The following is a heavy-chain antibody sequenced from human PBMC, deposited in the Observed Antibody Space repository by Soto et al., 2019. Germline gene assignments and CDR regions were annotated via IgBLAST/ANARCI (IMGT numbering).Heavy chain of an antibody. V-gene: IGHV1-58*01. CDR1: GFTFTSSA. Sequence: AASVKVSCKASGFTFTSSAVQWVRQARGQRLEWIGWIVVGSGNTNYAQKFQERVTITRDMSTSTAYMELSSLRSEDTAVYYCAADPNYYDSSGYYLGDYWGQGTLVTVSS. D-gene: IGHD3-22*01. J-gene: IGHJ4*02. CDR2: IVVGSGNT. CDR3: AADPNYYDSSGYYLGDY.